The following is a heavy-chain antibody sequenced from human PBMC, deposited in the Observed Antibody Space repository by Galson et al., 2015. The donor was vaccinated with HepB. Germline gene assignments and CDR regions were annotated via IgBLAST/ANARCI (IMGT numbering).Heavy chain of an antibody. V-gene: IGHV5-51*01. Sequence: QSGAEVKKPGESLKISCKGSGYSFTSYWIGWVRQMPGKGLEWMGIIYPGDPDTRYSPSFQGQVTISADKSISTAYLQWSSLKASDTAMYYCARLPNYYGSGSYWFDPWGQGTLVTVSS. D-gene: IGHD3-10*01. CDR2: IYPGDPDT. CDR1: GYSFTSYW. J-gene: IGHJ5*02. CDR3: ARLPNYYGSGSYWFDP.